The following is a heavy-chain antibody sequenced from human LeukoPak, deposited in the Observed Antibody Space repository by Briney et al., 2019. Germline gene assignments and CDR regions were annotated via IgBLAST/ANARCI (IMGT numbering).Heavy chain of an antibody. CDR2: INHRGST. D-gene: IGHD1-26*01. Sequence: SETLSLTCAVYGEALSKYYWTWIRQSPGKGLEWIGEINHRGSTNLNPSLKSRVTLSVDTSKHQFSLKLTSVTAADAAVYYCASSVGSTDYWGQGTLVTVSS. CDR1: GEALSKYY. V-gene: IGHV4-34*01. J-gene: IGHJ4*02. CDR3: ASSVGSTDY.